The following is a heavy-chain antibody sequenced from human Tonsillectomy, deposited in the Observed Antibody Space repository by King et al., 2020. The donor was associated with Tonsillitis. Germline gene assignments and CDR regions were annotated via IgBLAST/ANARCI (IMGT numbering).Heavy chain of an antibody. V-gene: IGHV5-51*01. CDR1: GYSFTNYW. J-gene: IGHJ4*02. CDR3: ARSPYGCSGGSCYSISGFDY. D-gene: IGHD2-15*01. CDR2: IYPDDSDT. Sequence: VQLVQSGAEVKKPGESLKISCKGSGYSFTNYWIGWVRQMPGKGLEWMGIIYPDDSDTRYSPSFQGQVTFSADKSISTVYLQWSSLKASVTATYYCARSPYGCSGGSCYSISGFDYWGQGTLVTVSS.